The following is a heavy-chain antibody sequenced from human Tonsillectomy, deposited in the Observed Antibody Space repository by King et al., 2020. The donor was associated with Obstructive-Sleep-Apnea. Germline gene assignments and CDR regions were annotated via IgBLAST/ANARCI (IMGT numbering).Heavy chain of an antibody. D-gene: IGHD1-26*01. V-gene: IGHV3-15*01. CDR1: GVTFSNAW. J-gene: IGHJ4*02. CDR3: TTEIGTKKRFDC. Sequence: VQLVESGGGLVKPGGSLRLSCAASGVTFSNAWMSWVRQAPGKGLEWVGRIKSTTDGGTTDYAAPVKDRFTISRDDSKNTLYLQMNSLKTEDTAVYYCTTEIGTKKRFDCWGQGTLVTVSS. CDR2: IKSTTDGGTT.